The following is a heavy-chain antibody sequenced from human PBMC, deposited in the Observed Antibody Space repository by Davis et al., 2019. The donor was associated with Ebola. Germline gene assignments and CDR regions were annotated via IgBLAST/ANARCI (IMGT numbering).Heavy chain of an antibody. V-gene: IGHV1-2*02. Sequence: AASVKVSCRASGYTFTDYYMHWVRQAPGQGLEWMGWINPNSGGTNYAQKFQGRVTMTRDTSISTVYMELSRLRSDDTAVYYCARDSVPCSGGSCNGGFDSWGQGTLVTVSS. CDR3: ARDSVPCSGGSCNGGFDS. J-gene: IGHJ5*01. D-gene: IGHD2-15*01. CDR1: GYTFTDYY. CDR2: INPNSGGT.